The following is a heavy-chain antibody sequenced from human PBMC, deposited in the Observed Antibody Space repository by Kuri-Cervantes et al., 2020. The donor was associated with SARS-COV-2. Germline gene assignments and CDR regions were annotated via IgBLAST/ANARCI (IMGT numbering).Heavy chain of an antibody. CDR2: MNPNSGNT. Sequence: ASVKVSCKVSGYTLTELSMHWVRQAPGKGLEWMGWMNPNSGNTGYAQKFQGRVTITRNTSISTAYMELSSLRSEDTAVYYCARGVVVVPAAINYYYYYYMDVWGKGTTVTVSS. V-gene: IGHV1-8*03. CDR3: ARGVVVVPAAINYYYYYYMDV. D-gene: IGHD2-2*02. J-gene: IGHJ6*03. CDR1: GYTLTELS.